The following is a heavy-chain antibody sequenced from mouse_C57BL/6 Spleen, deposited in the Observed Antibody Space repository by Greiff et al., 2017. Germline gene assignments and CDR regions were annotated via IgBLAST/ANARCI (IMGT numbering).Heavy chain of an antibody. V-gene: IGHV5-17*01. CDR3: ARGLREGFDY. Sequence: EVMLVESGGGLVKPGGSLKLSCAASGFTFSDYGMHWVRQAPEKGLEWVAYISSGSSTIYYADTVKGRFTISRDNAKNTLFLQMTSLRSEDTAMYYCARGLREGFDYWGQGTTLTVSS. D-gene: IGHD2-4*01. J-gene: IGHJ2*01. CDR2: ISSGSSTI. CDR1: GFTFSDYG.